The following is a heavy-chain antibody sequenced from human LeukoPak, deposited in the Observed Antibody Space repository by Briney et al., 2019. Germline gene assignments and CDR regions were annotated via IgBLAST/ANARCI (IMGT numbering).Heavy chain of an antibody. CDR3: ARVRDYYYGMDV. V-gene: IGHV4-59*01. Sequence: SETQSLTCTVSGGSISSYYWSWIRQPPGKGLEWIGYIYYSGSTNYNPSLKSRVTISVDTSKNQFSLKLSSVTAADTALYYCARVRDYYYGMDVWGQGTTVTVSS. J-gene: IGHJ6*02. CDR1: GGSISSYY. CDR2: IYYSGST.